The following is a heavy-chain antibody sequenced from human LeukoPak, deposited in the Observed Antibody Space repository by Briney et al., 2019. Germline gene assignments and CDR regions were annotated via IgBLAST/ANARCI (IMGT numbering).Heavy chain of an antibody. J-gene: IGHJ4*02. D-gene: IGHD6-13*01. CDR3: ARGPYSSSWVN. V-gene: IGHV3-48*04. Sequence: GGSLRLSCAASGFTFSSYSMNWVRQAPGKGLEWVSYISSSSTIYYADSVKGRFTVSRDNAKNSLYLQMNSLRAEDTAVYYCARGPYSSSWVNWGQGTLVTVSS. CDR1: GFTFSSYS. CDR2: ISSSSTI.